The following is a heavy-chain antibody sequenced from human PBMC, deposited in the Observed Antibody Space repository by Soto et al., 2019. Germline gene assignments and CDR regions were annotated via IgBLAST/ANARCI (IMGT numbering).Heavy chain of an antibody. CDR1: GFTFSTYA. D-gene: IGHD3-16*01. J-gene: IGHJ4*02. CDR3: AKGGWGSVLDY. V-gene: IGHV3-23*01. CDR2: ISGSGDKT. Sequence: EVQLLESGGALVQPGGSLRLSCAASGFTFSTYAIIWARQAPGKGLEWVSVISGSGDKTYYADSVKGRFTISRDNSKNTVFLQMNSLKVEDTAVDYCAKGGWGSVLDYWGQGTLVTVSS.